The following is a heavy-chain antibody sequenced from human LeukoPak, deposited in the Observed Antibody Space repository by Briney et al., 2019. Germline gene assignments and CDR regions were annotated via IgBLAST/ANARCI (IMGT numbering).Heavy chain of an antibody. CDR1: AFTFSSYA. CDR3: GKDRCYVRYGPDD. CDR2: ISGSGGST. J-gene: IGHJ1*01. D-gene: IGHD3-10*02. V-gene: IGHV3-23*01. Sequence: GGCLSLSCAASAFTFSSYAMSWVRQAPGKGLEWVTAISGSGGSTYYADSVKGRLTLSRDNSKNTLYMRMTRQRTEDTCIYECGKDRCYVRYGPDDWGQGTLVTVSS.